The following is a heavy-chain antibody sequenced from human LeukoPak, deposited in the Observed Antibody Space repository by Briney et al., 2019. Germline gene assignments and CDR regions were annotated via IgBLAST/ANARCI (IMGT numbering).Heavy chain of an antibody. Sequence: SETLSLTCAVYGVSFSGYYWSWIRQPPGKGLEWIGEINHSGSTNYNPFLKSRVTISVDTSKNQFSLKLSSVTAADTAVYYCARDILTGYYNWGQGTLVTVSS. V-gene: IGHV4-34*01. CDR2: INHSGST. D-gene: IGHD3-9*01. J-gene: IGHJ4*02. CDR3: ARDILTGYYN. CDR1: GVSFSGYY.